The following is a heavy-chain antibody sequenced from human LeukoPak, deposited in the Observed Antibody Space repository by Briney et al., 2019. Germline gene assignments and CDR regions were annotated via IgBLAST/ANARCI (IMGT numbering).Heavy chain of an antibody. J-gene: IGHJ4*02. Sequence: PSETLSLTCTVSGGSISRGGYYWSWLRQHPGKGLEWIGYIYYSGSTYYNPSLKSRLTISVDTSKTQFSLKLTSVTAADTAVYYCARSPVSSPTGHYFDYWGQGTLVTVSS. D-gene: IGHD2-2*01. CDR2: IYYSGST. CDR3: ARSPVSSPTGHYFDY. V-gene: IGHV4-31*03. CDR1: GGSISRGGYY.